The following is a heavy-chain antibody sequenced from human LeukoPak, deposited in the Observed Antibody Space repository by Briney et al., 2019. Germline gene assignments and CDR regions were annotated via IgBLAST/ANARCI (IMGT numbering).Heavy chain of an antibody. CDR2: IWYDGSNK. J-gene: IGHJ4*02. D-gene: IGHD6-13*01. Sequence: PGRSLRLSCAASGFTFNSYGMHWVRQAPGKGLEWVAVIWYDGSNKYYADSVKGRFTISRDNSKNTLYLQMNSLRAEDTAVYYCAREVFRIAAAVKPGYYFDYWGQGTLVTVSS. V-gene: IGHV3-33*01. CDR3: AREVFRIAAAVKPGYYFDY. CDR1: GFTFNSYG.